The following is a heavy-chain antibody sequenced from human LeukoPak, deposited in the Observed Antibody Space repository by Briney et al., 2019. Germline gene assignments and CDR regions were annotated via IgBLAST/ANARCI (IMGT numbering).Heavy chain of an antibody. D-gene: IGHD6-19*01. Sequence: ASVKVSCKASGYTFTDNYMHWVRQAPGEGLEWMGWIKPNSGGTNYAQKFQGRVTMSRETSISTAYMALSRLTSDDTAVYYCASYSSGTRIDYWGQGTLVTVSS. J-gene: IGHJ4*02. CDR2: IKPNSGGT. V-gene: IGHV1-2*02. CDR3: ASYSSGTRIDY. CDR1: GYTFTDNY.